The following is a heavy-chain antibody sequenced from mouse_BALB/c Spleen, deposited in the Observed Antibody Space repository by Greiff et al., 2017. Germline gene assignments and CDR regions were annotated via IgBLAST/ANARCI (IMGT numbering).Heavy chain of an antibody. CDR3: ARSGYYYGSSDYFDY. Sequence: QVQLQQSGAELVRPGTSVKVSCKASGYAFTNYLIEWVKQRPGQGLEWIGVINPGSGGTNYNEKFKGKATLTADKSSSTAYMQLSSLTSDDSAVYFCARSGYYYGSSDYFDYWGQGTTLTVSS. J-gene: IGHJ2*01. V-gene: IGHV1-54*01. CDR1: GYAFTNYL. CDR2: INPGSGGT. D-gene: IGHD1-1*01.